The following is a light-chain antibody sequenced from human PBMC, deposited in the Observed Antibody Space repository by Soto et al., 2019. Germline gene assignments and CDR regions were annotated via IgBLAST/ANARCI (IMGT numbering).Light chain of an antibody. CDR2: DAS. CDR3: QQRTDWPTIT. V-gene: IGKV3-11*01. Sequence: EIVLTQSPATLSLSPGERATLSCGASQSVRTVLAWYQQKPGQAPRLLIYDASTRATGVPARFSGSGSGTDFTLTISNLESEDFGVYYCQQRTDWPTITFGHGTRLDIK. J-gene: IGKJ5*01. CDR1: QSVRTV.